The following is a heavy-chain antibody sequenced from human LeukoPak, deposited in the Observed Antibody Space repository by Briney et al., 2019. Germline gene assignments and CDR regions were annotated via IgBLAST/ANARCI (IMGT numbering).Heavy chain of an antibody. D-gene: IGHD1-26*01. CDR1: GFTFCGFA. J-gene: IGHJ6*01. V-gene: IGHV3-23*01. Sequence: GGSLRLSCAASGFTFCGFAMSCVRRTLGGGREWGSGIRGSGDNTLYADSLKGRFTISRDNSKNKLYLEMNSLRAEDTAIYYCAKMKGHPLPKYYMDVWGQGTTVTVSS. CDR2: IRGSGDNT. CDR3: AKMKGHPLPKYYMDV.